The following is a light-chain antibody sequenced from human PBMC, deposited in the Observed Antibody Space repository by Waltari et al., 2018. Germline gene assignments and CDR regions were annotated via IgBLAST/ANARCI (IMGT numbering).Light chain of an antibody. CDR2: DVT. CDR1: SDDVGAYYY. V-gene: IGLV2-11*01. CDR3: CSYAGRNTFA. Sequence: QSALTQPRSVSGSPGQSVTISCTGTSDDVGAYYYVSWYQQFPGRAPQLIVYDVTKRPSGVPDRCAGAKSGNSASLTISGLQVEDEADYYCCSYAGRNTFAFGGGTKLTVL. J-gene: IGLJ2*01.